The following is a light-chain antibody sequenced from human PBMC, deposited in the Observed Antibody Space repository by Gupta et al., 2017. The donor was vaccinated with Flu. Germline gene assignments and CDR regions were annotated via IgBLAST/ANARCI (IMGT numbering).Light chain of an antibody. V-gene: IGLV1-51*02. CDR3: ATWDSSLRVVV. CDR2: ENH. J-gene: IGLJ2*01. CDR1: SSNIGNNY. Sequence: QSVLTQPPSVSAAPGQKVTISCSGSSSNIGNNYVSWYQEVPGTAPKLLIYENHKQPSGIPDRFSGSKSGSSATLDITGLQPGDEAEYYCATWDSSLRVVVFGGGTKLNV.